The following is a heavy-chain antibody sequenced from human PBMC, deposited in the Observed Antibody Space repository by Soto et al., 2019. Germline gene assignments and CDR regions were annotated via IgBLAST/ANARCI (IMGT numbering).Heavy chain of an antibody. Sequence: QVQLVQSGAEVKKPGSSVKVSCTASGGTFSIYAISWVRQAPGQGLVWMGVIIPIFGTANYAQKFQGRVTITADESTSTSYMELSSLRSEDTAVYYCARDRRYCSGVSGPYYFDYWGQGTLVTVSS. CDR3: ARDRRYCSGVSGPYYFDY. CDR2: IIPIFGTA. V-gene: IGHV1-69*01. D-gene: IGHD2-15*01. CDR1: GGTFSIYA. J-gene: IGHJ4*02.